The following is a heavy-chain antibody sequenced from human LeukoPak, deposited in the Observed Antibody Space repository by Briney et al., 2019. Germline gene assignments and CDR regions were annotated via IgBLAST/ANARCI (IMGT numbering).Heavy chain of an antibody. CDR2: FDPEDGET. Sequence: ASVTVSCKVSGYTLTELSMHWVRQAPGKGLEWMGGFDPEDGETIYAQKFQGRVTMTEDTSTDTAYMELNSLRSEDTAVYYFAFLDIYAGSGYYKAYFDYWGQGTLVTVSS. V-gene: IGHV1-24*01. CDR3: AFLDIYAGSGYYKAYFDY. J-gene: IGHJ4*02. CDR1: GYTLTELS. D-gene: IGHD3-22*01.